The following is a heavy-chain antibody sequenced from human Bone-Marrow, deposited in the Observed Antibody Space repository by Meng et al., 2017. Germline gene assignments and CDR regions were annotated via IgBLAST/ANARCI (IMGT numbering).Heavy chain of an antibody. CDR2: IYHGGDT. V-gene: IGHV4/OR15-8*02. J-gene: IGHJ4*02. Sequence: QVQLQESGPGRVTPAGPLSLTCVVSGGAISSIDWWSWVRQPPGKGLEWIGEIYHGGDTNYNPSLKSRVTIAIDRSKNQFSLKLSSVTAADTAVYYCASWIYSCGWQWGQGTLVTVSS. CDR3: ASWIYSCGWQ. D-gene: IGHD6-19*01. CDR1: GGAISSIDW.